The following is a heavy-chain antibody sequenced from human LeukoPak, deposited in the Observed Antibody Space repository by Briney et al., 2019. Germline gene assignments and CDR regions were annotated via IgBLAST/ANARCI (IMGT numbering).Heavy chain of an antibody. J-gene: IGHJ4*02. CDR2: INGDGYST. D-gene: IGHD4/OR15-4a*01. CDR1: RLTFDDYG. CDR3: VRDLRTDYAFDS. V-gene: IGHV3-20*04. Sequence: GGSLRLSCAAYRLTFDDYGMTWVRQGPGKGLEWVSGINGDGYSTGYADSVRGRFTISTDNAKSTLYLQMNSLSPEDTALYYCVRDLRTDYAFDSWGQGTLVTVSS.